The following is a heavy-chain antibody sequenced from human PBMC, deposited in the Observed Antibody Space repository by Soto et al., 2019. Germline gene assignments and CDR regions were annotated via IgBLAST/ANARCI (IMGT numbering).Heavy chain of an antibody. CDR1: GGSFSGYY. Sequence: SETLSLTCAVYGGSFSGYYWSWIRQPPGKGLEWIGEINHSGSTNYNPSLKSRVTISVDTSKNQFSLKLSSVTAADTAVYYCARGELELAAVNWFDPWGQGTLVTVSS. CDR2: INHSGST. CDR3: ARGELELAAVNWFDP. D-gene: IGHD1-7*01. J-gene: IGHJ5*02. V-gene: IGHV4-34*01.